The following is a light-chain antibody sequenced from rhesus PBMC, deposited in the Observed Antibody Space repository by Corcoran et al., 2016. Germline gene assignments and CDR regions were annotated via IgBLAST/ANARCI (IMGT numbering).Light chain of an antibody. CDR2: DTS. V-gene: IGLV7-88*01. CDR1: AGAVTGSHY. CDR3: WLHYSGAQL. J-gene: IGLJ6*01. Sequence: QAVVTQEPSLTVSPGGTVTPTCGSSAGAVTGSHYPYWFQQKPGQAPRTLIYDTSNKLSWTPARFSGSLLGGKAALTLSGAQPEDEAEYYCWLHYSGAQLFGSGTKLTVL.